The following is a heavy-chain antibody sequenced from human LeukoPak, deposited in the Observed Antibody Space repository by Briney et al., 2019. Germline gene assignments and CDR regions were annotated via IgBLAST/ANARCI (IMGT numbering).Heavy chain of an antibody. CDR2: ISPEGSGT. J-gene: IGHJ6*02. CDR1: GFTFGSHW. V-gene: IGHV3-74*01. CDR3: TRVQAGRSGLMDV. Sequence: PGGSLRLSCVASGFTFGSHWMHWVRQAPGKGLVWVSRISPEGSGTTYADSVKGRFTISRDNSKNTLYLQMNSLRDEDAAVYHCTRVQAGRSGLMDVWGRGTTVTVSS. D-gene: IGHD2-8*02.